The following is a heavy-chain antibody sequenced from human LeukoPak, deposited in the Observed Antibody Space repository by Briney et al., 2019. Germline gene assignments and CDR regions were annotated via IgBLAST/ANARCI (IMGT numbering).Heavy chain of an antibody. CDR3: ARTRRYYYDSSGYYPDY. Sequence: PGGSVRLSCAASGFTFSSYSLNWVRLAPGKGLEWVSSISSSGSYIYYADSVKGRFTISRDNAKNSLYLQMNSLRAEDTAVYYCARTRRYYYDSSGYYPDYWGQGTLVTVSS. CDR2: ISSSGSYI. CDR1: GFTFSSYS. J-gene: IGHJ4*02. V-gene: IGHV3-21*01. D-gene: IGHD3-22*01.